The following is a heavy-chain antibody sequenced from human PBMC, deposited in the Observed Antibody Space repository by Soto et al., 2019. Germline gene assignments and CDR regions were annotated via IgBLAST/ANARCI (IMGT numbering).Heavy chain of an antibody. CDR3: ARHPYNWNDASYFDY. D-gene: IGHD1-20*01. CDR1: GGSINNYY. Sequence: SETLSLTCTVSGGSINNYYWSWIRQPPGKGLEWIGYIYYSGGTNYNPSLKSRVTISVDTSKKHFSLKLSSVTAADTAVYYCARHPYNWNDASYFDYWSQGTLVTVSS. CDR2: IYYSGGT. V-gene: IGHV4-59*08. J-gene: IGHJ4*02.